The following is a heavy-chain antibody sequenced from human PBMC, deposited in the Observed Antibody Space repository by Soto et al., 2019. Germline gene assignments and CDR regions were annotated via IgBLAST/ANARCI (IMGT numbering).Heavy chain of an antibody. V-gene: IGHV3-23*01. CDR2: ISGSGGST. J-gene: IGHJ6*02. CDR3: AKLRGTGDYYYYGMDV. Sequence: GGSLRLSCAASGFTFSSYAMSWVRQAPGKGLEWVSAISGSGGSTYYADSVKGRLTISRDNSKNTLYLQMNSLRAEDTAVYYCAKLRGTGDYYYYGMDVWGQGTTVTVSS. CDR1: GFTFSSYA. D-gene: IGHD7-27*01.